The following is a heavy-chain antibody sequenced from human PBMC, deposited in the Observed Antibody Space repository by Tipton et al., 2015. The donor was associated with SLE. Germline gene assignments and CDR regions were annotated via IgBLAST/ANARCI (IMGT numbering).Heavy chain of an antibody. CDR2: IYYSGST. Sequence: TLSLTCTVSGGSISSSSYYRGWIRQPPGKGLEWIGSIYYSGSTYYNPSLKSRLTISVDTSKNQFSLKLSSVTAADTAVYYCARGAGSSGDFDYWGQGTLVTVSS. CDR3: ARGAGSSGDFDY. J-gene: IGHJ4*02. CDR1: GGSISSSSYY. V-gene: IGHV4-39*07. D-gene: IGHD2-15*01.